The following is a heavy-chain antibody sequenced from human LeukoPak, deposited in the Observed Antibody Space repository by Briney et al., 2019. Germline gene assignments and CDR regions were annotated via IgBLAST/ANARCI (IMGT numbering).Heavy chain of an antibody. CDR1: GFTFSSYA. CDR3: AKHCSSTSCYF. V-gene: IGHV3-23*01. D-gene: IGHD2-2*01. Sequence: GGSLRLSCAASGFTFSSYAMSWVRQAPGKGLEWVSAISGSGGSTYYADSVKGRFTISRDNSKNTLYLQMNSLRAEDTAVYHCAKHCSSTSCYFWGQGTLVTVSS. CDR2: ISGSGGST. J-gene: IGHJ4*02.